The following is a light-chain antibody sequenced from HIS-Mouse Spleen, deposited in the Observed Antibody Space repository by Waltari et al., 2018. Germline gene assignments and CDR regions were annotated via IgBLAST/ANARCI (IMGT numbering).Light chain of an antibody. Sequence: QSALTQPASVSGSPGQSITISCTGPSSDAGSYHLVSWYQQHPGKAPKLMIYEGSKRPSGVSNRISGSKSGNTASLTISGLQAEDEADYYCCSYAGSSTVVFGGGTKLTVL. CDR1: SSDAGSYHL. J-gene: IGLJ2*01. CDR2: EGS. V-gene: IGLV2-23*01. CDR3: CSYAGSSTVV.